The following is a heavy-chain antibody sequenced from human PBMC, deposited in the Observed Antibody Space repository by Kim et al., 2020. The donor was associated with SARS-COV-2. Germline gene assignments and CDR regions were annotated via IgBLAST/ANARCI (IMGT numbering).Heavy chain of an antibody. D-gene: IGHD6-19*01. J-gene: IGHJ4*02. CDR3: ARDGASRYYSSGWVV. Sequence: ASVKVSCKASGYTFTSYAMNWVRQAPGQGLEWMGWINTNTGNPTYAQGFTGRFVFSLDTSVSTAYLQISSLKAEDTAVYYCARDGASRYYSSGWVVWGQGTLVTVSS. V-gene: IGHV7-4-1*02. CDR2: INTNTGNP. CDR1: GYTFTSYA.